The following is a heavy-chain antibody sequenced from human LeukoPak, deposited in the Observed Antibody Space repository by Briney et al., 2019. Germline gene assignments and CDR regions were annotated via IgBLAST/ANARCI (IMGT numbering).Heavy chain of an antibody. J-gene: IGHJ3*01. Sequence: SETLSLTCTVSGGSISSSNYYWGWIRQPPGKGLEWIGSIYYSANTYYNPSLKSRVTISVDTSKNQFSLKLTSVTAADTAVYYCAHFKGGSFDFWGQGTMVTVSS. D-gene: IGHD1-26*01. CDR1: GGSISSSNYY. CDR3: AHFKGGSFDF. CDR2: IYYSANT. V-gene: IGHV4-39*01.